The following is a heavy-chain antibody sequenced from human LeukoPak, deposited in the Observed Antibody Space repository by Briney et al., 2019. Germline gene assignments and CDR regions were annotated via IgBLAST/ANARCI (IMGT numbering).Heavy chain of an antibody. CDR2: IYHSGST. Sequence: SETLSLTCTVSGGSVRTGTYYWTWIRQPPGKGLEWIGYIYHSGSTNYNPSLKSRVTISLDTSKNQFSLKLSSVTAADTAVYYCAREGSGSYFYYGMDVWGQGTTVTVSS. J-gene: IGHJ6*02. CDR3: AREGSGSYFYYGMDV. V-gene: IGHV4-61*01. CDR1: GGSVRTGTYY. D-gene: IGHD1-26*01.